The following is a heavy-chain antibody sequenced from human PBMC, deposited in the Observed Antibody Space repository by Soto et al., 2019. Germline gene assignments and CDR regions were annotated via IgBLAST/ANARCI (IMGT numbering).Heavy chain of an antibody. CDR1: GGSISSYY. D-gene: IGHD6-13*01. CDR2: IYYSGST. Sequence: SETLSLTCTVSGGSISSYYWSWIRQPPGKXLEWIGYIYYSGSTNYNPSLKSRVTISVDTSKNQFSLKLSSVTAADTAVYYCARVTLASRSWCPIRRYYYYGLDDLCQGTTVAISS. CDR3: ARVTLASRSWCPIRRYYYYGLDD. V-gene: IGHV4-59*01. J-gene: IGHJ6*02.